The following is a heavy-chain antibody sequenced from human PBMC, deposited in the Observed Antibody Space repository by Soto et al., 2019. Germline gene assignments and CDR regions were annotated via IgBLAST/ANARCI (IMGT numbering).Heavy chain of an antibody. CDR3: ARELEYCSSTSCYWWFDP. CDR1: GGSIGSYY. CDR2: IYTSGST. V-gene: IGHV4-4*07. Sequence: SETLSLTCTVSGGSIGSYYWSWIRQPAGKGLEWIGRIYTSGSTNYNPSLKSRVTMSVDTSKNQFSLKLSSVTAADTAVYYCARELEYCSSTSCYWWFDPWGQGTLVTVSS. D-gene: IGHD2-2*01. J-gene: IGHJ5*02.